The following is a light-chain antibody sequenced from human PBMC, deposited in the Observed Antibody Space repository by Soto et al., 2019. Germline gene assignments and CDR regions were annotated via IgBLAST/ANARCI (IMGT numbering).Light chain of an antibody. Sequence: DVVMTQSPDSLAVSLGERAAINCKSSQNLLFSSNNKNSLAWYQQKLGQPPKLLIYWASTRESGAPDRFSGSGSGRDFTLSISSLQAEDVAVYYCQQYHTTPNTFGQGTKVEIK. V-gene: IGKV4-1*01. J-gene: IGKJ2*01. CDR1: QNLLFSSNNKNS. CDR3: QQYHTTPNT. CDR2: WAS.